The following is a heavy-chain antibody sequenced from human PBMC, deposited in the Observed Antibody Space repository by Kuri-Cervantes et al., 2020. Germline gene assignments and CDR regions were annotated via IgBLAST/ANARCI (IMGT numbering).Heavy chain of an antibody. Sequence: LSLTCAASGFTFSSYGMHWVRQAPGKGPEWVAATSNDGSRNYYVDSVNGRFTISRDNSEKTLYLQMNSLRADDTAVYYCARDAALRLGELFYADFWGQGTQVTVSS. CDR1: GFTFSSYG. CDR2: TSNDGSRN. CDR3: ARDAALRLGELFYADF. D-gene: IGHD3-16*01. J-gene: IGHJ4*02. V-gene: IGHV3-33*05.